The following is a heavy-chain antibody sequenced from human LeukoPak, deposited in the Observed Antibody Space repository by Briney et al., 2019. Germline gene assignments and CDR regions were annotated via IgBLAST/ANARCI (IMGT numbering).Heavy chain of an antibody. Sequence: GASVKVSCKASGYTFTSYYIHWVRQAPGRGLEWMGMINPSGGSTSYAQKFRGRVTMTRDMSTSTVYMELSSLRSEDTAVYHCARAWSGGHNYFGGYWGQGTLVTVSS. D-gene: IGHD5-24*01. CDR1: GYTFTSYY. CDR2: INPSGGST. V-gene: IGHV1-46*01. CDR3: ARAWSGGHNYFGGY. J-gene: IGHJ4*02.